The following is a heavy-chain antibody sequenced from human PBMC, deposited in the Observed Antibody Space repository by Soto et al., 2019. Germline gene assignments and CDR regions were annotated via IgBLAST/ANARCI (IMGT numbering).Heavy chain of an antibody. V-gene: IGHV1-18*01. CDR2: ISGHNGDT. CDR3: ARDSRTGGHYYYGMDV. D-gene: IGHD2-2*01. CDR1: GYIFINYG. J-gene: IGHJ6*02. Sequence: QVHLGQSGAEVKKPGASVKVSCKTSGYIFINYGTSWVRQAPGQGLEWMGWISGHNGDTNYTQKLQDRVTLTTDTSTSTAYMELRTLRSDDTAVYYCARDSRTGGHYYYGMDVWGQGTTVTVSS.